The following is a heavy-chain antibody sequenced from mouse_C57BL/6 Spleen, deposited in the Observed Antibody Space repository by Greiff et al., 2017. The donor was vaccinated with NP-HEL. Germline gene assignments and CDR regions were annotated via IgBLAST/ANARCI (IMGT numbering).Heavy chain of an antibody. CDR2: TNPGSGGT. CDR3: AREDDGYRY. J-gene: IGHJ2*01. Sequence: QVQLQQSGAELVRPGTSVKVSCKASGYAFTNYLIEWVKQRPGQGLEWIGVTNPGSGGTNYNEKFKGKATLTADKSSSTAYMQLSSLTSEDSAVYFCAREDDGYRYWGQGTTLTVSS. V-gene: IGHV1-54*01. CDR1: GYAFTNYL. D-gene: IGHD2-3*01.